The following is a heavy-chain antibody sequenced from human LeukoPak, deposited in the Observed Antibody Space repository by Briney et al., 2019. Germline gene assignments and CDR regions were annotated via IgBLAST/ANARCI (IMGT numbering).Heavy chain of an antibody. CDR3: AKGEYYYDSSGYKAEYFQH. CDR2: IWYDGSNK. CDR1: GFTFSSYG. V-gene: IGHV3-33*06. Sequence: GGSLRLSCAASGFTFSSYGMHWVRQAPGKGQEWVAVIWYDGSNKYYADSVKGRFSISRDNSKNTLYLQMNSLRAEDTAVYYCAKGEYYYDSSGYKAEYFQHWGQGTLVTVSS. D-gene: IGHD3-22*01. J-gene: IGHJ1*01.